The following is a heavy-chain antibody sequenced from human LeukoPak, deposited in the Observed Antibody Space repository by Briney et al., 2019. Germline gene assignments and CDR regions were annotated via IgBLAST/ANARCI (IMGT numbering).Heavy chain of an antibody. CDR1: GLTVSSNY. V-gene: IGHV3-30*03. Sequence: GGSLRLSCVASGLTVSSNYMRWVRQAPGKGLEWVALTPYDGNNKYYADSVKGRFTISRDNSKNTLYLQMNSLRPEDTALYYCARDGNSGYDLTYYYGMDVWGQGTTVTVSS. CDR3: ARDGNSGYDLTYYYGMDV. D-gene: IGHD5-12*01. CDR2: TPYDGNNK. J-gene: IGHJ6*02.